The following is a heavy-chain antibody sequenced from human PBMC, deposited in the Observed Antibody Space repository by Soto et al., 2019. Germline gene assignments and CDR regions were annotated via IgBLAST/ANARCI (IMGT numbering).Heavy chain of an antibody. Sequence: PSETLSLTCTVSGGSITSSSYYWGWIRQPPGKGLEWIGSIYYSGSTYHNPSLKSRVTISVDTSKNQFSLKLSSVTAADTAVYYCATQEVGGSYFYTFDPWGQGTLVTVSS. CDR3: ATQEVGGSYFYTFDP. CDR1: GGSITSSSYY. CDR2: IYYSGST. D-gene: IGHD1-26*01. J-gene: IGHJ5*02. V-gene: IGHV4-39*01.